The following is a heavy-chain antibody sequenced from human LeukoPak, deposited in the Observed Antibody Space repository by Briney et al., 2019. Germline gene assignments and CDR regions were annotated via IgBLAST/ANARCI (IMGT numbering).Heavy chain of an antibody. Sequence: PSQTLSLTCSVSGGSISSGPYFWSWIRQSPGQGLEWIGYIWPSGSTNYNPSLSGRVAISLDKSRNHFTLMVTAVTAADTAIYYCARHTFDSTSYYTGCDTWGQGTLVTVSS. J-gene: IGHJ5*02. V-gene: IGHV4-30-2*06. CDR1: GGSISSGPYF. CDR3: ARHTFDSTSYYTGCDT. CDR2: IWPSGST. D-gene: IGHD4-11*01.